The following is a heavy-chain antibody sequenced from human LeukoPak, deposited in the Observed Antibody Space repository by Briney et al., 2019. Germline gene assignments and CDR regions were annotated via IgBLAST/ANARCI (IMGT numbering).Heavy chain of an antibody. V-gene: IGHV3-66*01. D-gene: IGHD5-18*01. CDR2: IYSGGST. J-gene: IGHJ4*02. CDR3: ARIRGYSSGLVDY. Sequence: EGSLRLSCAASGFTVSSNYMSWVRQAPGKGLEWVSVIYSGGSTYYADSVKGRFTISRDNSKNTLYLQMNSLRAEDTAVYYCARIRGYSSGLVDYWGQGTLVTVSS. CDR1: GFTVSSNY.